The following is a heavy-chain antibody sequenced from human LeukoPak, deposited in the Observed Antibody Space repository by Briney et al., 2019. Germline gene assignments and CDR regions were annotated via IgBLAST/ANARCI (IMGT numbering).Heavy chain of an antibody. J-gene: IGHJ4*02. Sequence: PGGSLRLSCAASGFTFSSYAMSWVRQAPGKGLEWVSAISGSGGSTYYADSVKGRFTISRDNSKNTLYLRMNSLRAEDTAVYYCASQRTYYYDSRDLDYWGQGTLVTVSS. CDR1: GFTFSSYA. D-gene: IGHD3-22*01. V-gene: IGHV3-23*01. CDR3: ASQRTYYYDSRDLDY. CDR2: ISGSGGST.